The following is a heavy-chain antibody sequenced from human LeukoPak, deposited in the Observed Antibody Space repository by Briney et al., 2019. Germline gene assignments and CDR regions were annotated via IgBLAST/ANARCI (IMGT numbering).Heavy chain of an antibody. D-gene: IGHD3-22*01. V-gene: IGHV3-21*06. J-gene: IGHJ4*02. CDR1: GFTFSSYS. CDR3: AREDYYYDSSGYPNLDY. CDR2: MTSSSTYI. Sequence: PGGSLRLSCAASGFTFSSYSMNWVRQAPGKGLEWVSSMTSSSTYIYYADSVKGRFTISRDNAKNSLYLQMNSLRVEDTAVYYCAREDYYYDSSGYPNLDYWGQGTLVTVSS.